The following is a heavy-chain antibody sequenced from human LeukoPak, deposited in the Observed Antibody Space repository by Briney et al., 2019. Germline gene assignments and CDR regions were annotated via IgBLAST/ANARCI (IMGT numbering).Heavy chain of an antibody. Sequence: GGSLRLSCAASVFSFSNYAIHWVRQAPGKGLEWVAVISYDGGNKYYADPVKGRFTISRHNSKNTLYLQMNSLRAEDTAVYYCASDSGSYYNDAFDIWGQGTMVTVSS. CDR3: ASDSGSYYNDAFDI. CDR1: VFSFSNYA. D-gene: IGHD3-10*01. V-gene: IGHV3-30*14. CDR2: ISYDGGNK. J-gene: IGHJ3*02.